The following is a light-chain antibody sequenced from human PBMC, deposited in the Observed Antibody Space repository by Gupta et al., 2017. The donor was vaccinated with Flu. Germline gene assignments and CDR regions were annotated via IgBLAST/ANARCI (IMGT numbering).Light chain of an antibody. CDR3: YSYTGSNGWV. J-gene: IGLJ3*02. V-gene: IGLV2-8*01. CDR1: SSDVGRYNY. CDR2: EVS. Sequence: GSPGQSVTISCTGTSSDVGRYNYVSWYQQHPGKAPKLMISEVSKRPSGVPDRFSGSKSGNTAYLTVSGLQAEDEADYFCYSYTGSNGWVFGGGTKLTVL.